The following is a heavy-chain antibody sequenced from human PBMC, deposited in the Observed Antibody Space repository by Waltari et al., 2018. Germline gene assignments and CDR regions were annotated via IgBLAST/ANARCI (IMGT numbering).Heavy chain of an antibody. J-gene: IGHJ4*02. CDR2: ISYDGSNE. D-gene: IGHD1-7*01. CDR3: ARDRIWKYVFDY. V-gene: IGHV3-30*04. CDR1: GFSFRSHA. Sequence: QVQLVESGGGVVQHGRSLRLSCAASGFSFRSHAMHWVRQAPGKGLEWVALISYDGSNEDYADSVQGRFTISRDNSKNTLYLQIDSLRTEDTAVYYCARDRIWKYVFDYWGQGTLVTVSS.